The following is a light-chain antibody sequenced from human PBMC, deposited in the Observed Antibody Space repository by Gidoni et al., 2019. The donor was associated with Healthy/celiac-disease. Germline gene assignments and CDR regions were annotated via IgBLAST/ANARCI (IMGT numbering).Light chain of an antibody. Sequence: EIVMTQSPATLSVSPGERATLSCRASQSVSSNLAWYQLKPGQAPRLLIYGASTRATGIPARFSGSGSGTEFTLTISSLQSEDFAVYYCQRYNNWPPYTFGQGTKLEIK. CDR1: QSVSSN. J-gene: IGKJ2*01. CDR3: QRYNNWPPYT. V-gene: IGKV3-15*01. CDR2: GAS.